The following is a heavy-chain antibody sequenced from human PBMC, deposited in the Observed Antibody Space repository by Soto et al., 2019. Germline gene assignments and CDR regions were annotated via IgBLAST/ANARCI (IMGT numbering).Heavy chain of an antibody. V-gene: IGHV1-3*01. CDR1: GYTFTSYA. D-gene: IGHD4-17*01. J-gene: IGHJ3*02. Sequence: ASVKVSCKASGYTFTSYAMHWVRQAPGQRLEWMGWINAGNGNTKYSQKFQGRVTITRDTSASTAYMELSSLRSEDTAVYYCARDLAYGDYGAFDIWGQGTMVTVSS. CDR3: ARDLAYGDYGAFDI. CDR2: INAGNGNT.